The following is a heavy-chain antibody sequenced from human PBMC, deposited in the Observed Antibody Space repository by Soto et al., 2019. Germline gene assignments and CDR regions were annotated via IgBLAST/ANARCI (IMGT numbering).Heavy chain of an antibody. CDR3: TALRILTGYYGTYYYYGMDV. D-gene: IGHD3-9*01. CDR2: IKSKTDGGTT. V-gene: IGHV3-15*01. Sequence: GGSLRLSCAASGFTFSNAWMSWVRQAPGKGLEWVGRIKSKTDGGTTDYAAPVKGRFTISRDDSKNTLYLQMNSLKTEDTAVYYCTALRILTGYYGTYYYYGMDVWGQGTTVTVSS. CDR1: GFTFSNAW. J-gene: IGHJ6*02.